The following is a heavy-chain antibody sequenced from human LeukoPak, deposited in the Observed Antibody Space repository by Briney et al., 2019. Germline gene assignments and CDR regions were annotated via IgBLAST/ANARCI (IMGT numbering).Heavy chain of an antibody. V-gene: IGHV3-23*01. J-gene: IGHJ4*02. CDR1: GFTLNSNA. CDR3: AKEEVPNDY. D-gene: IGHD2-2*01. Sequence: GGSLRLSCAVSGFTLNSNAMCWVRQAPGKGLEWVSAISHIGVTTYYAESVEGRFTISRDTSKNTLYLQMNTLRPEDTAVYYCAKEEVPNDYWGQGTLVTVSS. CDR2: ISHIGVTT.